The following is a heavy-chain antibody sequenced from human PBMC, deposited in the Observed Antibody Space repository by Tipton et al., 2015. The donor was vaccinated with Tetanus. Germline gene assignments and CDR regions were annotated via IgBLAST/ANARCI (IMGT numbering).Heavy chain of an antibody. CDR1: GGSISSYY. CDR2: IYYSGST. J-gene: IGHJ6*02. V-gene: IGHV4-59*08. CDR3: ARHGICSGGSCHFAGSSGYYYGMDV. Sequence: TLSLTCTVSGGSISSYYWSWIRQPPGKGLEWIGYIYYSGSTNYNPSLKSRVTISVDTSKNQFSLKLSSVTAADTAVYYCARHGICSGGSCHFAGSSGYYYGMDVWGQGTTVTVSS. D-gene: IGHD2-15*01.